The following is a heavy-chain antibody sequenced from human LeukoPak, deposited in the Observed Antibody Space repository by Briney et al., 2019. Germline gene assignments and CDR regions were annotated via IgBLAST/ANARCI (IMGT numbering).Heavy chain of an antibody. CDR1: GFTVSSNY. Sequence: GGSLRLSCAASGFTVSSNYMSWVRQAPGKGLEWVSVIYSGGSTYYADSVKGRFTITRDNSKNTLYLQMNSLRAEDTAVYYCAREGDSSGFDYWGQGTLVTVSS. J-gene: IGHJ4*02. D-gene: IGHD6-19*01. CDR3: AREGDSSGFDY. CDR2: IYSGGST. V-gene: IGHV3-53*01.